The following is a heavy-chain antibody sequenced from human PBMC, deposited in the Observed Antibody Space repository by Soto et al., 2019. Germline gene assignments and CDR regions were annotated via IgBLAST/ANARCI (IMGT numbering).Heavy chain of an antibody. D-gene: IGHD3-10*01. CDR2: INDSGNI. V-gene: IGHV4-34*01. CDR1: GGSFSGYQ. Sequence: QVQLQQWGAGLLKPSETLSLTCAVYGGSFSGYQWSWIRQTPGKGLEWIGEINDSGNINYNPSLKSRVAIFVDTPKKQISLKLSSVTAADTAVYYCARGLILWFGEVSRRGGYYYYMDVWGKGTTVIVSS. CDR3: ARGLILWFGEVSRRGGYYYYMDV. J-gene: IGHJ6*03.